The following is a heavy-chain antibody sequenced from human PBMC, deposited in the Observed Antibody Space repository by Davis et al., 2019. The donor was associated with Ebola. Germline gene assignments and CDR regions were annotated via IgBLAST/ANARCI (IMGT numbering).Heavy chain of an antibody. CDR1: GFTFSSYS. CDR2: ITSSSRTI. CDR3: ARELKILL. Sequence: GESLKISCAASGFTFSSYSIIWVRQAPGKGLEWVSYITSSSRTIYYADSVKGRFTISRDNAKNSLYLQMNSLRAEDTAVYYCARELKILLWGQGSLVTVSS. D-gene: IGHD3-9*01. J-gene: IGHJ4*02. V-gene: IGHV3-48*01.